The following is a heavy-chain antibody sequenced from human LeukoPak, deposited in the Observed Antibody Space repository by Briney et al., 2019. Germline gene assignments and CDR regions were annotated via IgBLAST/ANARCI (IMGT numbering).Heavy chain of an antibody. D-gene: IGHD3-16*01. CDR2: ISGSGGST. CDR3: AKMGSLGIMIIFGGVNLDY. V-gene: IGHV3-23*01. Sequence: GGTLRLSCAASGFTFSSYGMSWVRQAPGKGLEWVSTISGSGGSTYYADSVKGRFTISRDNSKNTLYLQMNSLRAEDTAVYYCAKMGSLGIMIIFGGVNLDYWGQGTLVTVSS. CDR1: GFTFSSYG. J-gene: IGHJ4*02.